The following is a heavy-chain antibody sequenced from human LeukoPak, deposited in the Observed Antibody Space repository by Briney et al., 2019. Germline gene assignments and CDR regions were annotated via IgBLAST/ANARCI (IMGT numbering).Heavy chain of an antibody. CDR3: ALRRGAFDI. J-gene: IGHJ3*02. CDR1: GYTFTDYY. Sequence: ASVKVSCKASGYTFTDYYMHWVRQAPGQGLEWMGRTNPNSGGTNYAQKFQGRVTVTRDTSISTACMELRSLRSDDTAVYYCALRRGAFDIWGQGTMVTVSS. CDR2: TNPNSGGT. V-gene: IGHV1-2*06. D-gene: IGHD3-10*01.